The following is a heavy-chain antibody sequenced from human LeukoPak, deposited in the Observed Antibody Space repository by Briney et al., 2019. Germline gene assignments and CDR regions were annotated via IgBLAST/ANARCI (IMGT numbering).Heavy chain of an antibody. CDR1: GYTFTGYY. Sequence: GASVKVSCKASGYTFTGYYMHWVRQAPGQGLEWIGWINPNSGGTNYAQKFQGRVTMTRDTSISTAYMELSRLRSDDTAVYYCARGDGGGRAMTPWFDYWGQGTLVTVSS. V-gene: IGHV1-2*02. CDR3: ARGDGGGRAMTPWFDY. J-gene: IGHJ4*02. CDR2: INPNSGGT. D-gene: IGHD3-16*01.